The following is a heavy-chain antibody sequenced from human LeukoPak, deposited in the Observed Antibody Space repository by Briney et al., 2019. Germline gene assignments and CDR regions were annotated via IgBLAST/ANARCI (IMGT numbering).Heavy chain of an antibody. CDR2: ISCKGTVT. J-gene: IGHJ4*02. V-gene: IGHV3-20*04. CDR1: RFSFRDYG. D-gene: IGHD6-13*01. CDR3: ARRVHASIWYYFES. Sequence: GGSLRLSCAASRFSFRDYGMSWVRQAPGKGLEWVSSISCKGTVTEYADSVKGRFTISRDNTKKSLYLQLNSLRAEDTPFYYCARRVHASIWYYFESWGQGPLVTVSS.